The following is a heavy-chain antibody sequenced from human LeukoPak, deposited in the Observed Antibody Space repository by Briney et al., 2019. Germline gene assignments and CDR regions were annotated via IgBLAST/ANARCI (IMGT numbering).Heavy chain of an antibody. V-gene: IGHV3-23*01. D-gene: IGHD3-22*01. Sequence: GGSLRLSCIASGFTFSSYAMGWVRQAPGKGLDWVSAISGSGVTTHYAGSVQGRFSISRDNSKNTLYLQMNSLRADDTAVYYCAKVLGHDSNGNYWYGMDVWGQGTTVTVSS. CDR3: AKVLGHDSNGNYWYGMDV. J-gene: IGHJ6*02. CDR2: ISGSGVTT. CDR1: GFTFSSYA.